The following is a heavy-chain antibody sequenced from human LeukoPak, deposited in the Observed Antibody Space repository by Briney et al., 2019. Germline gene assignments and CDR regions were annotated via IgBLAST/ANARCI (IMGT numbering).Heavy chain of an antibody. CDR1: GFIFSSYW. Sequence: GGSLRLSCAASGFIFSSYWMHWVRQAPGKGLVWVSRINSDGSSTSYADSVKGRLTISRDNAKNTLYLQMNSLRAEDTAVYYCARDPRDIVVVVSADYWGQGTLVTVSS. CDR3: ARDPRDIVVVVSADY. V-gene: IGHV3-74*01. D-gene: IGHD2-15*01. CDR2: INSDGSST. J-gene: IGHJ4*02.